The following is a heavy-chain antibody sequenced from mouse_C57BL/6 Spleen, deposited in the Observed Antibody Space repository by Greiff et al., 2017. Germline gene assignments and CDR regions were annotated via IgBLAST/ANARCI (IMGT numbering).Heavy chain of an antibody. Sequence: VQLQQPGAELVKPGASVKMSCKASGYTFTSYWITWVKQRPGQGLEWIGDIYPGSGSTNYNEKFKSKATLTVDKSSSTAYMQLSSLTSEDAAVYYCATYDYDVVDYWGQGTILTVSA. J-gene: IGHJ2*01. CDR3: ATYDYDVVDY. D-gene: IGHD2-4*01. V-gene: IGHV1-55*01. CDR1: GYTFTSYW. CDR2: IYPGSGST.